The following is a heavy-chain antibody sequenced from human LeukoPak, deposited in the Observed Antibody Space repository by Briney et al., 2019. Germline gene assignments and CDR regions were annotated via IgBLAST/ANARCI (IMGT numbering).Heavy chain of an antibody. Sequence: SETLSLTCTVSGGSISSYYWSWIRQPPGKGLEWIGYIYYSGSTNYNPSLKSRVTISMDKSRNQLSLKLNFVTAADTAVYYCARDRGGYTYSHDYWGQGTLVTVSS. CDR3: ARDRGGYTYSHDY. J-gene: IGHJ4*02. CDR1: GGSISSYY. D-gene: IGHD5-18*01. CDR2: IYYSGST. V-gene: IGHV4-59*12.